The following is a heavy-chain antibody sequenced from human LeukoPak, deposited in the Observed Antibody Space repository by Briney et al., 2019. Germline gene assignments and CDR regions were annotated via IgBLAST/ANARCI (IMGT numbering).Heavy chain of an antibody. CDR1: GFTFGSYR. Sequence: GGSLRLSCAASGFTFGSYRMIWVRQAPGEGLEWVANINQAGSDRRYVDSVKGRFTISRDNAKTTLYLQMNSLRVEDTAVYYCARGRVSPNYWGQGTLVTVSS. D-gene: IGHD3-10*01. J-gene: IGHJ4*02. CDR3: ARGRVSPNY. CDR2: INQAGSDR. V-gene: IGHV3-7*03.